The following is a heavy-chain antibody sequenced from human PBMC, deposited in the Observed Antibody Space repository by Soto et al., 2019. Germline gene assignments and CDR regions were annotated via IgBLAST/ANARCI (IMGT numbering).Heavy chain of an antibody. V-gene: IGHV1-69*01. CDR1: GGTFSSYA. CDR3: ARDILTVYYKGYYYYGMDV. J-gene: IGHJ6*02. Sequence: QVQLVQSGAEVKKPGSSVKVSCKASGGTFSSYAISWVRQAPGQGLEWMGGIIPIFGTANYAQKFQGRVTITADESTSTAYMELSSLRSEDTAVYYCARDILTVYYKGYYYYGMDVWGQGTTVTVSS. CDR2: IIPIFGTA. D-gene: IGHD3-9*01.